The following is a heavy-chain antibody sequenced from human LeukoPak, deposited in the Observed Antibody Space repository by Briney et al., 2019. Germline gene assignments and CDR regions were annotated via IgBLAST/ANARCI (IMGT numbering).Heavy chain of an antibody. J-gene: IGHJ4*02. CDR1: GFSLSISAVG. CDR2: IYWNDDK. CDR3: ARAHLDDRAFDY. D-gene: IGHD1-1*01. Sequence: SGPTLVKPTQTLTLTCTFSGFSLSISAVGVGWIRQPPGKALEWLALIYWNDDKRYSPSLKSRLTITKDTSKNQVVLTMANVDPVDAGTYYCARAHLDDRAFDYWGQGTLVTVSS. V-gene: IGHV2-5*01.